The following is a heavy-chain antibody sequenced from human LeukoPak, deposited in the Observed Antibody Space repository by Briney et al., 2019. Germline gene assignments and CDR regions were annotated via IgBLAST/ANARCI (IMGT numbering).Heavy chain of an antibody. CDR1: GYTFTGYY. CDR3: ARTRGFSGYGGFDY. CDR2: INPTSGGT. V-gene: IGHV1-2*02. D-gene: IGHD5-12*01. J-gene: IGHJ4*02. Sequence: ASVKVSYKASGYTFTGYYMHRVRQAPGQGLEWMGWINPTSGGTNYAQKFQGRVTMTRVTSISTAYMELSRLRSDDTAVYYCARTRGFSGYGGFDYWGQGTLVTVSS.